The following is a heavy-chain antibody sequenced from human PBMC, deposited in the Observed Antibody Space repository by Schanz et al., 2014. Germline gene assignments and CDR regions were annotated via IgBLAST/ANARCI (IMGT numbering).Heavy chain of an antibody. J-gene: IGHJ4*02. V-gene: IGHV3-NL1*01. CDR2: IYASGAT. Sequence: VQLVESGGGVVQPGRSLRLSCAASGFIFSSYGLHWVRQAPGKGLEWVSTIYASGATYYADSVKRRFTISRDISKNTLHLQVTSLRAEDTAIYYCARDGNYYGSRNYYKTPYYFDYWGQGTLVTVSS. D-gene: IGHD3-10*01. CDR1: GFIFSSYG. CDR3: ARDGNYYGSRNYYKTPYYFDY.